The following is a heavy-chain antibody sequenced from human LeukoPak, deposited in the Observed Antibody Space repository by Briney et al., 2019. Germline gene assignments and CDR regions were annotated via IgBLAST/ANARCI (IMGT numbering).Heavy chain of an antibody. D-gene: IGHD2-2*01. V-gene: IGHV1-2*02. CDR3: ARNLSDDVVPAASWSAP. CDR1: GYTFTGYF. J-gene: IGHJ5*02. CDR2: INPNSGGT. Sequence: ASVKVSCKASGYTFTGYFMHWGPQAPGQGLGWMGWINPNSGGTNYAQKFQGRVTMTRDTSMSTAYMELSRLRSDDTALYYCARNLSDDVVPAASWSAPSGQGSLVSASS.